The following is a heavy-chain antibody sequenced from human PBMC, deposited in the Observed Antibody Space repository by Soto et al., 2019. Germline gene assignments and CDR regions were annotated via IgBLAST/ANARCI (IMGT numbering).Heavy chain of an antibody. CDR2: ISGSGGST. Sequence: EVQLLESGGGLVQPGGSLRLSCAASGFTFSSYAMSWVRQAPGKGLEWVSAISGSGGSTYYADAVKGRFTISRDNSKNELYQQMKSLRAEDTAVYYCAKDYDSSGYYADLYFDYWGQGTLVTVSS. V-gene: IGHV3-23*01. D-gene: IGHD3-22*01. CDR1: GFTFSSYA. CDR3: AKDYDSSGYYADLYFDY. J-gene: IGHJ4*02.